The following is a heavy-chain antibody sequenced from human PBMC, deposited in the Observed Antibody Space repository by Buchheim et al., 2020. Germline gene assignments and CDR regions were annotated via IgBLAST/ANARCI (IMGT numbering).Heavy chain of an antibody. CDR3: AREPPVVRGVDYYYYGMDV. Sequence: QVQLQESGPGLVKPSQTLSLTCTVSGGSISSGDYYWSWIRQPPGKGLEWIGYIYYSESTYYNPSLKSRVTISVDTSKNQFSLKLSSVTAADTAVYYCAREPPVVRGVDYYYYGMDVWGQGTT. J-gene: IGHJ6*02. D-gene: IGHD3-10*01. CDR2: IYYSEST. V-gene: IGHV4-30-4*01. CDR1: GGSISSGDYY.